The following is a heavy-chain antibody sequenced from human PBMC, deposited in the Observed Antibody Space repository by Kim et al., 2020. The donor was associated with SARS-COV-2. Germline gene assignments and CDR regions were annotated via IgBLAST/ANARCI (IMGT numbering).Heavy chain of an antibody. V-gene: IGHV3-30*18. CDR3: AKGGSSYYDSSGYYSTDFDY. CDR1: GFTFSSYG. D-gene: IGHD3-22*01. J-gene: IGHJ4*02. Sequence: GGSLRLSCAASGFTFSSYGMHWVRQAPGKGLEWVAVISYDGSNKYYADSVKGRFTISRDNSKNTLYLQMNSLRAEDTAVYYCAKGGSSYYDSSGYYSTDFDYWGQGTLVTVSS. CDR2: ISYDGSNK.